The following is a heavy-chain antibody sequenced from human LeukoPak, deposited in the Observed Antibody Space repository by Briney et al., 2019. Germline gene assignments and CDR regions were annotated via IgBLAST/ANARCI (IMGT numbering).Heavy chain of an antibody. V-gene: IGHV3-23*01. CDR3: TKGRPVDTTVAES. Sequence: GGSLRLSCAASGFTFRSHAMAWVRQAPGKGLEWVSAISASGTATYYAHSAEGRFTISRDNSNNTLYLQMSSLRVEDTALYYCTKGRPVDTTVAESWGQGTLVTVSS. J-gene: IGHJ5*02. CDR1: GFTFRSHA. D-gene: IGHD5-18*01. CDR2: ISASGTAT.